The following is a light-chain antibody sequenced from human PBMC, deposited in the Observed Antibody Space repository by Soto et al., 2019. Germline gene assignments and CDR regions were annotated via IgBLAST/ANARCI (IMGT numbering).Light chain of an antibody. Sequence: QSVVTQPPSASGTPGQRVTISCSGSSPNIGRNTVSWYQQLPGTAPKLLIYGNSQRPSGVPDRFSGSKSGTSASLAISGLQSEDEADYYCASWDDSMNTWVFGGGTKLTVL. CDR1: SPNIGRNT. V-gene: IGLV1-44*01. CDR2: GNS. J-gene: IGLJ3*02. CDR3: ASWDDSMNTWV.